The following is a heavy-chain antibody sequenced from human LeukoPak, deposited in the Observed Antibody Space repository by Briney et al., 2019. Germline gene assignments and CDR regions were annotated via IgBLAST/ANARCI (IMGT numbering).Heavy chain of an antibody. CDR1: GGSISSGGYY. J-gene: IGHJ6*02. Sequence: KPSETLSLTCTVSGGSISSGGYYWSWIRQHPGKGLEWIGYIYYSGSTYYNPSLKSRVTISVDTSKNQFSLKLSSVTAADTAVYYCARVSARGSSSWYEPEHYYYYYSMDVWGQGTTVTVSS. CDR3: ARVSARGSSSWYEPEHYYYYYSMDV. D-gene: IGHD6-13*01. CDR2: IYYSGST. V-gene: IGHV4-31*03.